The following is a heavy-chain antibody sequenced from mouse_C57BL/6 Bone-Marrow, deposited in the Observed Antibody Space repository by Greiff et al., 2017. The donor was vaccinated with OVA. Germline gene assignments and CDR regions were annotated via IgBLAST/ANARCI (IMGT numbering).Heavy chain of an antibody. D-gene: IGHD3-2*02. V-gene: IGHV1-82*01. CDR3: ARSGSSGYRFAY. CDR2: IYPGDGDT. Sequence: QVQLQQSGPELVKPGASVKISCKASGYAFSSSWMNWVKQRPGKGLEWIGRIYPGDGDTNYNGKFKGKATLTADKSSSTAYMQLSSLTSEDSAVYFCARSGSSGYRFAYWGQGTLVTVSA. J-gene: IGHJ3*01. CDR1: GYAFSSSW.